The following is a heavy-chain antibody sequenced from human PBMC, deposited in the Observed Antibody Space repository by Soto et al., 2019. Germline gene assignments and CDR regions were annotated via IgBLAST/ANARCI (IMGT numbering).Heavy chain of an antibody. J-gene: IGHJ4*02. CDR3: ARAPMGLSRSYFDS. D-gene: IGHD2-8*01. Sequence: SETLSLTCTVSGGSISNFYWSWIRQPPGKGLEWIGYISYSGNTNYNPSLKSRVSISVDTSKNQLSLNLTSVTAADTAVYYCARAPMGLSRSYFDSWGQGNPVTV. CDR1: GGSISNFY. V-gene: IGHV4-59*01. CDR2: ISYSGNT.